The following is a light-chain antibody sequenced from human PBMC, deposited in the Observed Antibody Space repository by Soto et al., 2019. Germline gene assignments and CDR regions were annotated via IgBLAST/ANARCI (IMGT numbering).Light chain of an antibody. Sequence: QSALTQPASVSGSPGQSITSSCTGTSSDVGGYNYVSWFQQHPGKAPNLMIYDVYRRPSGVSYRFSGSKSGNTASLTISGLQAEDEADYYCSSYTTRSTGVFGGGTKVTVL. V-gene: IGLV2-14*01. CDR1: SSDVGGYNY. CDR3: SSYTTRSTGV. J-gene: IGLJ2*01. CDR2: DVY.